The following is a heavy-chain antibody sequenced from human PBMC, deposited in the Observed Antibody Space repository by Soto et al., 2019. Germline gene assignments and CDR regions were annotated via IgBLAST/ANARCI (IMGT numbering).Heavy chain of an antibody. CDR2: ISAYNGNT. V-gene: IGHV1-18*04. CDR1: GYTFTSYG. Sequence: ASVTGSCKASGYTFTSYGISWVRQDPGQGLEWMGWISAYNGNTNYAQKLQGRVTMTTDTSTSTAYMELRSLRSDDAAVYYCARGPSVRHYYYYGMDVWGQGTTVTVSS. CDR3: ARGPSVRHYYYYGMDV. J-gene: IGHJ6*02. D-gene: IGHD3-10*01.